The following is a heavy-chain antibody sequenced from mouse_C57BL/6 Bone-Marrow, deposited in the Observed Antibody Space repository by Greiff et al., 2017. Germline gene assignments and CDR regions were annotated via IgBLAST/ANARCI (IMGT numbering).Heavy chain of an antibody. J-gene: IGHJ3*01. CDR1: GFNIKDDY. CDR2: FDPENGDT. V-gene: IGHV14-4*01. D-gene: IGHD2-3*01. CDR3: TTGGYYVFAY. Sequence: VQLKQSGAELVRPGASVKLSCTASGFNIKDDYMHWVKQRPEQGLEWIGWFDPENGDTEYASKVKGKATITADTSSNTAYLQLSSLTSEDTAVYYCTTGGYYVFAYWGQGTLVTVSA.